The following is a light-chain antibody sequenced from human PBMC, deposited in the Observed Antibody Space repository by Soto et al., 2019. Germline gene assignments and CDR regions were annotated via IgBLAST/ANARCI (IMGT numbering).Light chain of an antibody. Sequence: IQMTQSPSHLSASEADRVSIPRRASQSVSDWLAWYQRKPGKAPKLLIYKASTLKSGVPSRFSGSGSGTEFTLTISSLQPDDFATYYCQHYNSYSEAFGQGTKMDIK. J-gene: IGKJ1*01. CDR3: QHYNSYSEA. V-gene: IGKV1-5*03. CDR2: KAS. CDR1: QSVSDW.